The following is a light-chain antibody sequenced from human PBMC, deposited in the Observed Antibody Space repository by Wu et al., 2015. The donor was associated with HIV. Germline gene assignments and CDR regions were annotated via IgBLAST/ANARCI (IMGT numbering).Light chain of an antibody. CDR2: GAS. J-gene: IGKJ4*01. V-gene: IGKV3-20*01. CDR1: QSVSSSY. Sequence: EIVLTQSPGTLSLSPGERATLSCRASQSVSSSYLAWYQQKPGQAPRLLIYGASSRATGIPDRFSGSGSGTDFTLTISRLEPEDFAVYYCQQYGSSPPRFTFGGGTEGG. CDR3: QQYGSSPPRFT.